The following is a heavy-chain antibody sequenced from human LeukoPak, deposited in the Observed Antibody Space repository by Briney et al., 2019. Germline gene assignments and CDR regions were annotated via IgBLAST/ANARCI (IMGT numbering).Heavy chain of an antibody. CDR1: GYTLTELS. CDR2: FDPEDGET. Sequence: AASVKVSCKVSGYTLTELSMHWVRQAPGKGLEWMGGFDPEDGETIYAQKFQGRVTMTEDTSTDTAYMELSSLRSENTAVYYCATVYCSSTSCPRWAFDIWGQGTMVTVSS. D-gene: IGHD2-2*01. CDR3: ATVYCSSTSCPRWAFDI. J-gene: IGHJ3*02. V-gene: IGHV1-24*01.